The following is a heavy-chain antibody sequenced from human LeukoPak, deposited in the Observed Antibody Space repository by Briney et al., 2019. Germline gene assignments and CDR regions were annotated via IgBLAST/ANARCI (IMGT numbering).Heavy chain of an antibody. V-gene: IGHV4-34*01. CDR2: INHSGST. Sequence: SETLSLTCAAYGGSFSGYYWSWIRQPPGKGLEWIGEINHSGSTNYNPSLKSRVTISVDTSKNQFSLKLSSVTAADTAVYYCARVYLRAHYDWGQGTLVTVSS. CDR3: ARVYLRAHYD. D-gene: IGHD3-10*01. J-gene: IGHJ4*02. CDR1: GGSFSGYY.